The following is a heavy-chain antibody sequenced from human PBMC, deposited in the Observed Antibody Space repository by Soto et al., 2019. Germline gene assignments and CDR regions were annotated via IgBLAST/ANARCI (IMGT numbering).Heavy chain of an antibody. Sequence: QVQLVESGGGVVQPGRSLRLSCAASGFTFSSYGMHWVRQAPGKGLEWVAVISYDGSNKYYADSVKGRFTISRDNSKNTLYRQMNSLRAEDTAVYYCAKDPTLPVGWYFDYWGQGTLVTVSS. CDR3: AKDPTLPVGWYFDY. D-gene: IGHD6-19*01. V-gene: IGHV3-30*18. CDR1: GFTFSSYG. J-gene: IGHJ4*02. CDR2: ISYDGSNK.